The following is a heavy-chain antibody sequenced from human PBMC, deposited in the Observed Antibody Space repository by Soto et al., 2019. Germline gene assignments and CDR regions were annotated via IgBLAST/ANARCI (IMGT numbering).Heavy chain of an antibody. V-gene: IGHV6-1*01. CDR2: TSYRSKWYN. Sequence: QVQLQQSGPGLVKPSQTLSLTCAISGDSVSSNSAAWNWIRQSPSRGLEWLGRTSYRSKWYNDYAVSEKRRLTSTPDTSKNQFSLQLNSVTPEDTAVYYCARAGRYCSSTSCRYYYYYYMDVWGKGTTVTVSS. J-gene: IGHJ6*03. CDR1: GDSVSSNSAA. CDR3: ARAGRYCSSTSCRYYYYYYMDV. D-gene: IGHD2-2*01.